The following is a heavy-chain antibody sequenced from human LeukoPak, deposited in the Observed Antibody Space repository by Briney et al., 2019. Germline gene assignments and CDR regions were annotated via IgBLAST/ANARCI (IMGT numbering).Heavy chain of an antibody. D-gene: IGHD5-24*01. CDR3: ARDRLRSTRAFDL. Sequence: PGGSLRLSCAASEXTFNLYWMTWVRQAPGKGLEWVANIKHDGTEKYYVDSVKGRFTISRDNARNSLSLQMNGLRVEDTAVYYCARDRLRSTRAFDLWGQGTMVTVSS. CDR1: EXTFNLYW. V-gene: IGHV3-7*04. CDR2: IKHDGTEK. J-gene: IGHJ3*01.